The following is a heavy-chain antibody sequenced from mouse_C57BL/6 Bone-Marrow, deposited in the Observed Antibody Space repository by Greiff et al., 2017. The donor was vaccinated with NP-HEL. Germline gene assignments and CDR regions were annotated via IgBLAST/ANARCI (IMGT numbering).Heavy chain of an antibody. D-gene: IGHD2-1*01. CDR2: IYPGDGDT. CDR3: ASGEDYGNYVDY. V-gene: IGHV1-82*01. Sequence: VQLQQSGPELVKPGASVKISCKASGYAFSSSWMNWVKQRPGKGLEWIGRIYPGDGDTNYNGKFKGKATLTADKSSSTAYMQLSSLTSEDSAVYFCASGEDYGNYVDYWGQGTTLTVSS. CDR1: GYAFSSSW. J-gene: IGHJ2*01.